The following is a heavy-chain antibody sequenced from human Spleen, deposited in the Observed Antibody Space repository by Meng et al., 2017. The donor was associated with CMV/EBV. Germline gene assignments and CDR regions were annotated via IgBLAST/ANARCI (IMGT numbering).Heavy chain of an antibody. CDR2: MNPNSGNT. CDR1: GYTFTSYD. D-gene: IGHD2-2*01. J-gene: IGHJ6*02. CDR3: ASFSDGDSKYQYAVDV. V-gene: IGHV1-8*01. Sequence: ASVKVSCKASGYTFTSYDINWVRQATGQGLEWMGWMNPNSGNTGYAQKFQGRVTMTRNTSISTAYMELSSLRSEDTAVYYCASFSDGDSKYQYAVDVWGQGTTVTVSS.